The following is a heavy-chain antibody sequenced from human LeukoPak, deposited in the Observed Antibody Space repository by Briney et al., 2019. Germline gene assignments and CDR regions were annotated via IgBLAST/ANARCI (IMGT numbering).Heavy chain of an antibody. CDR2: IWYDGSNK. J-gene: IGHJ4*02. CDR1: GFTFSSYG. CDR3: AREPHYYGSGPFDY. V-gene: IGHV3-33*01. D-gene: IGHD3-10*01. Sequence: GGSLRLSCAASGFTFSSYGMHWVRQAPGKGLEWVAVIWYDGSNKYYADSVKGRFTISRDNSKNTLYLQMNSLRAEDTAVYYCAREPHYYGSGPFDYWGQGILVTVSS.